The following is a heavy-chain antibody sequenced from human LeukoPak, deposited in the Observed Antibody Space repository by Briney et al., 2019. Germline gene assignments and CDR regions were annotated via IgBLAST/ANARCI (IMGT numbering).Heavy chain of an antibody. J-gene: IGHJ4*02. V-gene: IGHV4-39*07. CDR2: IYYSGST. D-gene: IGHD3-22*01. Sequence: SETLPLTCTVSGGSISSSSYYWGWIRQPPGKGLEWIGSIYYSGSTYYNPSLKSRVTISVDTSKNQFSLKLSSVTAADTAVYYCARATYDSSGYYGYYFDYWGQGTLVTVSS. CDR1: GGSISSSSYY. CDR3: ARATYDSSGYYGYYFDY.